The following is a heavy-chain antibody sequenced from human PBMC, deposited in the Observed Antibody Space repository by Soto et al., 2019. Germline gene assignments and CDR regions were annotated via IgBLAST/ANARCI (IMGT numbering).Heavy chain of an antibody. V-gene: IGHV3-49*03. CDR1: RFTSGDYA. J-gene: IGHJ6*02. D-gene: IGHD4-17*01. CDR3: TRVYYGDYYYYYGMDV. Sequence: GGSLRLSCTASRFTSGDYAMSWFRQAPGKGLEWVGFIRSKAYGGTTEYAASVKGRFTISRDDSKSIAYLQMNSLKTEDTAVYYCTRVYYGDYYYYYGMDVWGQGTTVTVSS. CDR2: IRSKAYGGTT.